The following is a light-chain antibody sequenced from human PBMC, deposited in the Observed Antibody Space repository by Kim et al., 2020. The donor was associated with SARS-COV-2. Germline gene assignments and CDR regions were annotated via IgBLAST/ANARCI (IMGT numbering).Light chain of an antibody. V-gene: IGKV3-15*01. J-gene: IGKJ1*01. CDR2: GAS. CDR3: QQYNSWPRT. CDR1: RSVSSN. Sequence: VAPGERATLSCRASRSVSSNLAWYQQKPGQAPRLLIYGASTRATGIPARFSGSGSGTEFSLTISSLQSEDFAVYYCQQYNSWPRTFGQGTKVDIK.